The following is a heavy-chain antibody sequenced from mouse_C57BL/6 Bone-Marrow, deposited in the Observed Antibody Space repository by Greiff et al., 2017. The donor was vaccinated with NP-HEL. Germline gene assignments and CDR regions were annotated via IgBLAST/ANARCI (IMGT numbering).Heavy chain of an antibody. Sequence: QVQLQQPGAELVKPGASVKLSCKASGYTFTSYWMHWVKQRPGRGLEWIGRIDPNRGGTKYTEKFKSKATLTVDKPSSTAYMQLSSLTSEDSAVDYCARGGYYAGVYYFDYGAKAPLSQSPQ. CDR3: ARGGYYAGVYYFDY. D-gene: IGHD2-3*01. CDR1: GYTFTSYW. J-gene: IGHJ2*01. V-gene: IGHV1-72*01. CDR2: IDPNRGGT.